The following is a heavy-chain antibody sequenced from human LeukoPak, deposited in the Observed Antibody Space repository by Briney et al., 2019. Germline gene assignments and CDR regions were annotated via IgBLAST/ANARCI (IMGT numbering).Heavy chain of an antibody. V-gene: IGHV1-2*02. Sequence: ASVKVSCKASGYTFTGYYMHWVRQAPGQGLEGMGWINLNSGGTNYAQKFQGRVNMTRDTSISTAYIGLSRLRSDDTAVYYCARTRTAMVSDYWGQGTLVTVSS. CDR3: ARTRTAMVSDY. J-gene: IGHJ4*02. D-gene: IGHD5-18*01. CDR2: INLNSGGT. CDR1: GYTFTGYY.